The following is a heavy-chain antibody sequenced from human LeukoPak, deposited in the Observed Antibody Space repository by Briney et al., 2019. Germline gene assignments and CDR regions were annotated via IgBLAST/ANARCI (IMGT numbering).Heavy chain of an antibody. CDR3: AKDIEYCSTTSCSLFDDAFDI. D-gene: IGHD2-2*01. Sequence: PGGSLRLSCAASGFTIDDYAIHWVRQAPGKGLEWVSLSSGDGGSTYYADSVRGRFTISRDNSKDSLYLQMNSLRTEDTALYFCAKDIEYCSTTSCSLFDDAFDIWGQGTMVTVSS. J-gene: IGHJ3*02. CDR1: GFTIDDYA. V-gene: IGHV3-43*02. CDR2: SSGDGGST.